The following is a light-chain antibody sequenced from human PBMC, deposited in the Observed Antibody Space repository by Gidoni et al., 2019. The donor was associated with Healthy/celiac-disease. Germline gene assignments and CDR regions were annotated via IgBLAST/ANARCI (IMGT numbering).Light chain of an antibody. CDR1: QSVSSSY. CDR3: QQYGSSPGTT. V-gene: IGKV3-20*01. J-gene: IGKJ5*01. Sequence: ELVLTQSPGTLSLSPGERATLSCRASQSVSSSYLAWYQQKPGQAPRLLISGASSRATGIPDRFSGSGSVTDFTLTISRLGPGDFAVFYCQQYGSSPGTTFXQXTRLEIK. CDR2: GAS.